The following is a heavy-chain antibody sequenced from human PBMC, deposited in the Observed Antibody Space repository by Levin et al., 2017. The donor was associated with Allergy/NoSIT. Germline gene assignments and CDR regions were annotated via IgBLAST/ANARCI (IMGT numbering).Heavy chain of an antibody. CDR1: GFTFSNFA. CDR3: AKDPLLGNLVGTWIPRALDY. V-gene: IGHV3-23*01. CDR2: ISGDSGGTT. J-gene: IGHJ4*02. D-gene: IGHD5-18*01. Sequence: LSLTCAASGFTFSNFAMSWVRQPPGKGLEWVSAISGDSGGTTYYADSVKGRFTVSRDNSKNTLSLQMSSLRAEDTAVYYCAKDPLLGNLVGTWIPRALDYWGQGTLVTVSS.